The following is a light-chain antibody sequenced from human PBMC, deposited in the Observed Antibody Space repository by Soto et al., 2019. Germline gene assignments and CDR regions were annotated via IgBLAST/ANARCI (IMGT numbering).Light chain of an antibody. V-gene: IGLV2-14*01. J-gene: IGLJ1*01. CDR3: SSYSNITVPLL. Sequence: QSVLTQPASVSGSAGQSITITCTGTSSDVGGFKYVSWYQHHPGKVPKLLIFGVTNRPSGVSTRFSGSKSGNTASLTISGLQAEDAADYYCSSYSNITVPLLFGPGTKGTVL. CDR2: GVT. CDR1: SSDVGGFKY.